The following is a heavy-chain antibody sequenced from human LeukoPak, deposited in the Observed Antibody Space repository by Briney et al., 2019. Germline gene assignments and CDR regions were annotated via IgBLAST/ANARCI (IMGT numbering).Heavy chain of an antibody. CDR1: GYTFTGYY. V-gene: IGHV1-2*02. CDR3: ARAAAHSGDWFDP. CDR2: INLNSGGT. Sequence: GASVKVSCKASGYTFTGYYMHWVRQAPGQGLEWMGWINLNSGGTNYAQKFQGRVTMTRDTSISTAYMELSRLRSDDTAVYYCARAAAHSGDWFDPWGQGTLVTVSS. J-gene: IGHJ5*02. D-gene: IGHD2-15*01.